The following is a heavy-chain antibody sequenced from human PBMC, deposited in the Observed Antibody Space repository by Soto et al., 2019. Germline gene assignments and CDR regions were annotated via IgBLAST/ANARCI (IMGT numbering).Heavy chain of an antibody. CDR1: GFTFSSYG. D-gene: IGHD3-3*01. CDR2: TSYDGSKK. J-gene: IGHJ3*02. Sequence: QVQLVESGGGVVQPGRSRRLSCAASGFTFSSYGMHWVRQAPGKGLEWVAVTSYDGSKKYYGDSVKGRFTISRDNSMNPLYLQMDSLSAEDTAVYYCAKELGLWSGYLDAFDILGQGTMVTVSS. V-gene: IGHV3-30*18. CDR3: AKELGLWSGYLDAFDI.